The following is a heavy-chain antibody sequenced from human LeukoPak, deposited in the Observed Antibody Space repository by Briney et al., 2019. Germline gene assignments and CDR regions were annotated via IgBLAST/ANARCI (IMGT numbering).Heavy chain of an antibody. V-gene: IGHV3-23*01. CDR2: IAGSSVAAGRSST. CDR3: AKTSTITNSPWENWFDS. Sequence: GGSLRLSCATSGFSFSSYAMSWVRQAPGKGLEWVSAIAGSSVAAGRSSTYYADSVSGRFTISRDNSKNTLYLQMNSLRADDTAVYYCAKTSTITNSPWENWFDSWGQGTLVTVSS. CDR1: GFSFSSYA. D-gene: IGHD3-3*01. J-gene: IGHJ5*01.